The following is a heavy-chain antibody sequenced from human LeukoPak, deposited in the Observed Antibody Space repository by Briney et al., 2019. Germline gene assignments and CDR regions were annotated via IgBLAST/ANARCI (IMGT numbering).Heavy chain of an antibody. D-gene: IGHD3-10*01. Sequence: SETLSLTCTVSGGSISSYYWSWTRQPPGKGLEWIGYIYYSGSTNYNPSLKSRVTISVDTSKNQFSLKLSSVTAADTAVYYCARVSRGRWFDPWGQGTLVTVSS. CDR2: IYYSGST. CDR1: GGSISSYY. J-gene: IGHJ5*02. V-gene: IGHV4-59*12. CDR3: ARVSRGRWFDP.